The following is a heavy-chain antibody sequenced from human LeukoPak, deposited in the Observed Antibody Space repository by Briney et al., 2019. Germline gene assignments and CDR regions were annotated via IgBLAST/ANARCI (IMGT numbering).Heavy chain of an antibody. Sequence: ASVKVSCKPSGYTFTGYYLQWVRQAPGQGLEWMGWINPNSGDTNHAQKFQGRVTMTRDTSISTAFMELSSLTSDDTAVYYCARGSDSDFWSGYQAYFGLWGQGTLVTVSS. CDR2: INPNSGDT. D-gene: IGHD3-3*01. CDR1: GYTFTGYY. CDR3: ARGSDSDFWSGYQAYFGL. V-gene: IGHV1-2*02. J-gene: IGHJ5*02.